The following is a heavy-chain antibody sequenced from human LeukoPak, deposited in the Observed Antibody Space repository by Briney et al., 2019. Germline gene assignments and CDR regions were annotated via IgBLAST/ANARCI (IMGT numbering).Heavy chain of an antibody. Sequence: GESLKISCKGSGYTFTDYWIGWVRQMPGKGLEWMGIIYPPDSDTKYSPSFQGHVTISADKSTNTAYIQWSSLKASDTAMYYCARPSRGAPFDSWGQGTLVTVSS. CDR1: GYTFTDYW. J-gene: IGHJ4*02. CDR3: ARPSRGAPFDS. D-gene: IGHD3-10*01. CDR2: IYPPDSDT. V-gene: IGHV5-51*01.